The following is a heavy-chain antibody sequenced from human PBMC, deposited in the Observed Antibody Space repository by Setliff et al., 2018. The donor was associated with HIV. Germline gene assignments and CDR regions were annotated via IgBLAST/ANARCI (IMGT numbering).Heavy chain of an antibody. D-gene: IGHD3-10*01. J-gene: IGHJ4*02. V-gene: IGHV1-2*06. CDR2: INPTSGGT. CDR1: GYTLTDYY. CDR3: AKGVTLIRGPLDVWGFDS. Sequence: ASVKVSCKASGYTLTDYYLGWVRQAPGQGLEWMGRINPTSGGTDYAQKFEDRVAMTTDTSKSTAYMELSRLTSDDTAVYYCAKGVTLIRGPLDVWGFDSWGQGSLVTVSS.